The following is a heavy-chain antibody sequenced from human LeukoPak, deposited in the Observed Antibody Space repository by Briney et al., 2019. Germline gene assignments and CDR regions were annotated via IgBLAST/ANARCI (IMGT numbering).Heavy chain of an antibody. V-gene: IGHV1-8*01. CDR3: ARGSPPGRAGYCSGGSCPYFDY. J-gene: IGHJ4*02. D-gene: IGHD2-15*01. Sequence: ASVKVSCKASGYTFTSYDINWVRQATGQGLEWMGWMNPNSGNTGYPQKFQGRVTMTKNTSTNTAYMELSSLRSEDTAVYYCARGSPPGRAGYCSGGSCPYFDYWGQGTLVSVPS. CDR1: GYTFTSYD. CDR2: MNPNSGNT.